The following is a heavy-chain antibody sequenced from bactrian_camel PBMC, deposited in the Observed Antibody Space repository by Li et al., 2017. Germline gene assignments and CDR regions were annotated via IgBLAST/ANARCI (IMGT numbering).Heavy chain of an antibody. CDR3: AIGQCTDDYCPMGVGPY. CDR1: GFTASNYY. Sequence: HVQLVESGGGLVQPGGSLRLSSAASGFTASNYYIAWVRQAPGKGLEWVSSFYSDGSAALYADSVKGRFTITRDNAKHSVYLQMNSLKPEDTALYYCAIGQCTDDYCPMGVGPYWGQGTQVTVS. J-gene: IGHJ4*01. CDR2: FYSDGSAA. D-gene: IGHD3*01. V-gene: IGHV3S6*01.